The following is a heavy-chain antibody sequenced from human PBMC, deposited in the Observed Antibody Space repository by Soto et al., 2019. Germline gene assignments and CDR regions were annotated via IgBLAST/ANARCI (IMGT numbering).Heavy chain of an antibody. V-gene: IGHV3-30*18. D-gene: IGHD2-15*01. Sequence: HPGGSLRLSCTASGFTFGNYGMHWARQAPGKGLEWVASTSYDGNNKYYADSLKGRFTISRDNSRKMVYLQMTSLRPEDTAVYYCAKGGGSARDFDYWGQGALVTVSS. J-gene: IGHJ4*02. CDR1: GFTFGNYG. CDR2: TSYDGNNK. CDR3: AKGGGSARDFDY.